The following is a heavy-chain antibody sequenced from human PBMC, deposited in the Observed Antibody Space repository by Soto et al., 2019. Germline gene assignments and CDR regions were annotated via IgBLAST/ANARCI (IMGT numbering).Heavy chain of an antibody. CDR2: ISGSGHNT. J-gene: IGHJ6*02. CDR3: GGGPDYRNNYYYGMDV. V-gene: IGHV3-23*01. D-gene: IGHD3-10*01. Sequence: SLRLSCTASGFIFDSYAMSWVRQAPGKELECISTISGSGHNTYYADSVKGRFTISRDSSKDTVYLQMNNLRADDTAVYFCGGGPDYRNNYYYGMDVWGQGTTVTVSS. CDR1: GFIFDSYA.